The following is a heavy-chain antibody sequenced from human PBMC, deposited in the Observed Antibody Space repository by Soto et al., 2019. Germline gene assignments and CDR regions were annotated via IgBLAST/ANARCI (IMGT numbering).Heavy chain of an antibody. J-gene: IGHJ6*02. Sequence: PGESLKISCQASGYRLSNYWITWVRQRPGKGLEWMGTIDHSDPYSKNSPSLQGHVSLSADTSTNTAYLHWSSLTASDTAVYYCARRLSGPTEGYNAYYFYGLDVWGQGTTVTVSS. CDR1: GYRLSNYW. CDR3: ARRLSGPTEGYNAYYFYGLDV. D-gene: IGHD1-1*01. CDR2: IDHSDPYS. V-gene: IGHV5-10-1*01.